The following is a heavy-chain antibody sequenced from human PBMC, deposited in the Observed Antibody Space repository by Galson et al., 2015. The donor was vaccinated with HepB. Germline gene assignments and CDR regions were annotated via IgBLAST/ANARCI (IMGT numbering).Heavy chain of an antibody. V-gene: IGHV3-21*01. D-gene: IGHD1-26*01. CDR2: ISSSGRYI. J-gene: IGHJ5*02. CDR3: ARGRGKERDYYEP. Sequence: SLRLSCAASGFTFSSFCINWVRQAPGKGLEWVSFISSSGRYIYYADSVKGRFTISRDNAKNSVDLQMDSLRAEDTAMYYCARGRGKERDYYEPWGQGTLVTVSS. CDR1: GFTFSSFC.